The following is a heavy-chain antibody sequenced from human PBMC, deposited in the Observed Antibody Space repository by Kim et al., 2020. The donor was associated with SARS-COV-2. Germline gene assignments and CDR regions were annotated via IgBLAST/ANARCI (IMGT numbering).Heavy chain of an antibody. J-gene: IGHJ6*02. D-gene: IGHD1-26*01. Sequence: ASVKVSCKVSGYTLTELSMHWVRQAPGKGLEWMGGFDPEDGETIYAQKFQGRVTMTEDTTTDTAYMELSSLRSEDTAVYYCATDPNRDSGSYHPYYYYGMDVWGQGTTVTVSS. CDR2: FDPEDGET. CDR3: ATDPNRDSGSYHPYYYYGMDV. V-gene: IGHV1-24*01. CDR1: GYTLTELS.